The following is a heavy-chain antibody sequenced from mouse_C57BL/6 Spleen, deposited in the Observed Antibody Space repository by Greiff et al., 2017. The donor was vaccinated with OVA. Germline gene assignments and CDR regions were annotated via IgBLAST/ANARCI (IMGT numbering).Heavy chain of an antibody. V-gene: IGHV1-18*01. CDR1: GYTFTDYN. CDR2: INPNNGGS. CDR3: ARNYLYYYAMDY. Sequence: EVQLQQSGPELVKPGASVKIPCKASGYTFTDYNMDWVKQSHGKSLEWIGDINPNNGGSIYNQKFKGKATLTVDKSSSTAYMELRSLTSEDTAVYYCARNYLYYYAMDYWGQGTSVTVSS. J-gene: IGHJ4*01. D-gene: IGHD2-1*01.